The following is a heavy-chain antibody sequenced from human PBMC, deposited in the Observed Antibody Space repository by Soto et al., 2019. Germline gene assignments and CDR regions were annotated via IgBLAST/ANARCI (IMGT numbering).Heavy chain of an antibody. Sequence: SVKVSCKASGFTFTNSAVQWVRQARGQRLEWIGWIVVGSGNTNYAQKFQERVTITRDMSTSTAYMQLSSLRSGDTAVYYCAREGVAPYYYYGMDIWGQGTPVTVSS. V-gene: IGHV1-58*01. D-gene: IGHD5-12*01. CDR2: IVVGSGNT. CDR1: GFTFTNSA. J-gene: IGHJ6*02. CDR3: AREGVAPYYYYGMDI.